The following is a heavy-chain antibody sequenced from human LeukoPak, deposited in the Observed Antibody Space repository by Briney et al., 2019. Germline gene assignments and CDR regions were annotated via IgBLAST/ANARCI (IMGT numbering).Heavy chain of an antibody. V-gene: IGHV3-7*04. D-gene: IGHD3-3*01. CDR2: IKQDGSEK. CDR3: ARGGSITIFGVVAI. Sequence: GGSLRLSCAASGFTVSSNYMTWVRQAPGKGLEWVANIKQDGSEKYYVDSVKGRFTISRDNAKNSLYLQMNSLRAEDTAVYYCARGGSITIFGVVAIWGQGTLVTVSS. CDR1: GFTVSSNY. J-gene: IGHJ4*02.